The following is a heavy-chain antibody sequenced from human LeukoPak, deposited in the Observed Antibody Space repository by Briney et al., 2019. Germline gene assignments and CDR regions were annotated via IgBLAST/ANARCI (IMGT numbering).Heavy chain of an antibody. CDR1: GGTFSSYA. V-gene: IGHV1-69*04. CDR2: IIPILGIA. CDR3: ARVRGGRSRFGEPSYALPVASAFDI. Sequence: AASVTVSCKASGGTFSSYAISWVRQAPGQGLEWMGRIIPILGIANYAQKFQGRVTITADKSTSTAYMELSSLRSEDTAVYYCARVRGGRSRFGEPSYALPVASAFDIWGQGTMVTVSS. D-gene: IGHD3-10*01. J-gene: IGHJ3*02.